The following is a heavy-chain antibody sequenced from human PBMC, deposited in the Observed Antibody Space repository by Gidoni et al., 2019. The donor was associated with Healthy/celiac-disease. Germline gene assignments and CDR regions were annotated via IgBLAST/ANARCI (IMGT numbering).Heavy chain of an antibody. D-gene: IGHD4-17*01. CDR3: ARDQGPPIYGGNGGVDDY. CDR1: GYTFTSYG. Sequence: QVQLVQSGAEVKKPGASVTVSCKASGYTFTSYGISWVRQAPGQGLEWMGWISAYNGNTNYAQKLQGRVTMTTDTSTSTAYRELRSLRSDDTAVYYCARDQGPPIYGGNGGVDDYWGQGTLVTVSS. J-gene: IGHJ4*02. V-gene: IGHV1-18*01. CDR2: ISAYNGNT.